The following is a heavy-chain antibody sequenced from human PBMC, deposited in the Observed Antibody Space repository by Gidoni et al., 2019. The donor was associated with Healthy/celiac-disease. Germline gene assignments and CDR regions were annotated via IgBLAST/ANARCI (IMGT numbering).Heavy chain of an antibody. V-gene: IGHV3-21*01. CDR3: ARERENYYYGMDV. Sequence: EVQLVESGGGLVTPGGSLRLSCAASGFTFSSYSMNWVRQAPGKGLEWVSSISSSSSYIYYADSVKGRFTISRDNAKNSLYLQMNSLRAEDTAVYYCARERENYYYGMDVWGQGTTVTVSS. CDR2: ISSSSSYI. J-gene: IGHJ6*02. CDR1: GFTFSSYS.